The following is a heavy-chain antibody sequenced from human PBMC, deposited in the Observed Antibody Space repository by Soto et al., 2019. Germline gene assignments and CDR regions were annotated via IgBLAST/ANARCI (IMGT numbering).Heavy chain of an antibody. V-gene: IGHV1-2*02. Sequence: QVQLVQSGAEVKKPGASVKVSCKASGYTFIGHYLHWVRQAPGQGLEWLGWTNPSSGATNFAQKFQRRVTMTTDTSISTAYLELSRLTSHDTAIYYCAREAGTTGNYYFGMDVWGQGTTVTVSS. D-gene: IGHD1-7*01. CDR1: GYTFIGHY. CDR2: TNPSSGAT. J-gene: IGHJ6*02. CDR3: AREAGTTGNYYFGMDV.